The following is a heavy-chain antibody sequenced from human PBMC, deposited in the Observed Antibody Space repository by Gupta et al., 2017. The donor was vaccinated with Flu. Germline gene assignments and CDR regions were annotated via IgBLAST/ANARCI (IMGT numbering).Heavy chain of an antibody. V-gene: IGHV3-15*01. Sequence: EVELVESGGILVKPGGSLRLSCAASGFIFSNAWMTWVRQTPGKGLEWVGRIKSKTDGGTADYGAAVNGRFSISRDDSGNTLYLQMNSLKIEDTAVYYCVTDPYGSGSATSYWGQGTLVTVSS. CDR3: VTDPYGSGSATSY. D-gene: IGHD3-10*01. CDR2: IKSKTDGGTA. J-gene: IGHJ4*02. CDR1: GFIFSNAW.